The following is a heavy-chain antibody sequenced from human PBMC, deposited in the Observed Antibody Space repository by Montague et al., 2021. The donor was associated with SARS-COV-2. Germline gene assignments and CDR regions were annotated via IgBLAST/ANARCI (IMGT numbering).Heavy chain of an antibody. Sequence: SLRLSWAASGFTFSSYAMHWVRQAPGKGLEWVAVISYDGSNKYYXDSVKGRFTISRDNSKNTLYLQMNSLRAEDTAVYYCARDLREGPLLWFGELLLGDGMDVWGQGTTVTVSS. CDR3: ARDLREGPLLWFGELLLGDGMDV. CDR2: ISYDGSNK. J-gene: IGHJ6*02. D-gene: IGHD3-10*01. V-gene: IGHV3-30-3*01. CDR1: GFTFSSYA.